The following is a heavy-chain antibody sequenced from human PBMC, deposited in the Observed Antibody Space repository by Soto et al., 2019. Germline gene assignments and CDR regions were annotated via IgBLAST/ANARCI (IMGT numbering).Heavy chain of an antibody. V-gene: IGHV1-18*01. Sequence: ASVKVASKASCSTLTSYGISLVRQAPGQWLEWMGWISAYNGNTNYAQKLQGRVTMTTDTSTSTAYMELRSLRSDDTAVYYCAREYSSSWYHWFDPWGQGTLVTVSS. CDR3: AREYSSSWYHWFDP. J-gene: IGHJ5*02. D-gene: IGHD6-13*01. CDR2: ISAYNGNT. CDR1: CSTLTSYG.